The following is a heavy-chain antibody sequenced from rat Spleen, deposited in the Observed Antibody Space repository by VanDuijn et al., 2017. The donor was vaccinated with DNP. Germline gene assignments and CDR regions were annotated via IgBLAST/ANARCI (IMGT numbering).Heavy chain of an antibody. CDR2: IGSPAYAP. Sequence: EVQLVESGGGLVQPGRSLKLSCAASGFTFSAYYMAWVRQAPAKGLEWVAYIGSPAYAPYYTDSVKGRFAISRDNAKSTLYLQMNSLRSEDMATYYCVRWNSGHFDYWGQGVMVTV. J-gene: IGHJ2*01. D-gene: IGHD4-3*01. CDR3: VRWNSGHFDY. V-gene: IGHV5-22*01. CDR1: GFTFSAYY.